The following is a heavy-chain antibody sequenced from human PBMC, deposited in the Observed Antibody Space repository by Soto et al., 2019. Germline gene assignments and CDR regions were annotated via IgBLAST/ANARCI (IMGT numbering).Heavy chain of an antibody. V-gene: IGHV3-23*01. CDR3: AKSLDVGVVITPVDY. CDR2: ISGSGGST. D-gene: IGHD3-3*01. CDR1: GFTFSSYA. J-gene: IGHJ4*02. Sequence: EVQLLESGGGLVQPGGSLRLSCAASGFTFSSYAMSWVRQAPGKGLEWVSAISGSGGSTYYADSVKGRFTISRDNSKNTLYLQMNSLRAGDTAVYYCAKSLDVGVVITPVDYWGQGTLVTVSS.